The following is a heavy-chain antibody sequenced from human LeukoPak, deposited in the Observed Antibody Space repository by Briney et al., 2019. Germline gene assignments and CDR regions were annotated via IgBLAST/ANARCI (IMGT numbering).Heavy chain of an antibody. CDR3: ARDRGSEFGDSYYYGMDV. CDR2: ISAYNGNT. Sequence: PLASVKVSCKASGYTFTSYGISWVRQAPGQGLEWMGWISAYNGNTNYAQKFQGRVTMTRDTPISTAYMELSKLRSDDTAVYYCARDRGSEFGDSYYYGMDVWGQGTTVTVSS. CDR1: GYTFTSYG. V-gene: IGHV1-18*01. J-gene: IGHJ6*02. D-gene: IGHD3-16*01.